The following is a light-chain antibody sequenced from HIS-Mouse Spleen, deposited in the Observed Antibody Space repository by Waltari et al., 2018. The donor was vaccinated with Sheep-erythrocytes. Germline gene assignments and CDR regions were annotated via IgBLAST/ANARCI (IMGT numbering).Light chain of an antibody. CDR1: SSDVGGYHH. V-gene: IGLV2-11*01. CDR2: DVS. Sequence: QSALTQPRSVSGSPRQSVTISCTGTSSDVGGYHHVAWYQPHPGKAPKLMIYDVSNRPSGVHDRFSGSKSGNTASLTISGLQAEDEADYYCCSYAGSYNHVFATGTKVTVL. J-gene: IGLJ1*01. CDR3: CSYAGSYNHV.